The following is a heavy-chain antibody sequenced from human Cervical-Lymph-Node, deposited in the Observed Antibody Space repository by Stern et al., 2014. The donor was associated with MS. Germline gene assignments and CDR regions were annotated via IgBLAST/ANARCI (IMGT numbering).Heavy chain of an antibody. J-gene: IGHJ3*02. Sequence: VQLVESGGGVVQPGRSLRLSCVASGLTFSTSVMHWVRQAPGKGLEWVAVVWNDGCKERFTESVKGRFSTSRDTAKNTLHLQMSSLRAEDTAVYFCATSTASDAFDIWGQGTLVTVSS. D-gene: IGHD2/OR15-2a*01. V-gene: IGHV3-33*01. CDR2: VWNDGCKE. CDR1: GLTFSTSV. CDR3: ATSTASDAFDI.